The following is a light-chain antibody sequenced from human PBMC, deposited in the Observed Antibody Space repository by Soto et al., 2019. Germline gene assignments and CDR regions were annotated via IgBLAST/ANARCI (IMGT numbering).Light chain of an antibody. V-gene: IGKV3-20*01. CDR3: QQFDGSSRT. CDR1: QGISSTY. J-gene: IGKJ1*01. CDR2: SAS. Sequence: EVVLTQSPGTLSLSPGASATLSCRASQGISSTYLAWYQQRPGQAPRLLIYSASFRATGIPDRFSGSGSGTHFTLTITKLQPDDFAVYYCQQFDGSSRTFGQGTKVDIK.